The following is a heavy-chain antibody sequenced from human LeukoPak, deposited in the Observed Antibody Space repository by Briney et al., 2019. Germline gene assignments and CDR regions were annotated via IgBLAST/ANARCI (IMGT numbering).Heavy chain of an antibody. J-gene: IGHJ4*02. D-gene: IGHD3-22*01. CDR1: GFTFSSTG. CDR2: ISSSSSYI. CDR3: ARDLSLYDSSGYYFDY. Sequence: PGGSLRLSCTASGFTFSSTGMHWVRQAPGKGLEWVSSISSSSSYIYYADSVKGRFTISRDNAKNSLYLQMNSLRAEDTAVYYCARDLSLYDSSGYYFDYWGQGTLVTVSS. V-gene: IGHV3-21*01.